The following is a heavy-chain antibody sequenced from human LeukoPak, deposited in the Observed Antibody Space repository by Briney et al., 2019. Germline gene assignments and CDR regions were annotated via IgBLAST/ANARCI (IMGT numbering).Heavy chain of an antibody. J-gene: IGHJ4*02. Sequence: GGSLRLSCAASGFTLSNVWMSWVRQAPGKGLEWVGRIKSKTDGGTTDYAAPVKGRFTISRDDSKNTLYLQMNSLKTEDTAVYYCTTRITMTQVGDYWGQGTLVTVSS. CDR1: GFTLSNVW. CDR3: TTRITMTQVGDY. D-gene: IGHD3-22*01. CDR2: IKSKTDGGTT. V-gene: IGHV3-15*01.